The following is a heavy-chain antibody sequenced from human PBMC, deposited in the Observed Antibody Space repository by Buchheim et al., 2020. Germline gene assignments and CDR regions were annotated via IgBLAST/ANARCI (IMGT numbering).Heavy chain of an antibody. D-gene: IGHD3/OR15-3a*01. Sequence: EVQLVESGGGLVKPGGSLRLSCVGSGFTLSTYNMNWVRQAPGKGLEWVSSISSTFNSIYYADSVKGRFTLSRDNAKNSLYLEMNSLRAEDTAVYYCARDYMISHHYYGMDVWGQGTT. J-gene: IGHJ6*02. CDR3: ARDYMISHHYYGMDV. CDR1: GFTLSTYN. V-gene: IGHV3-21*01. CDR2: ISSTFNSI.